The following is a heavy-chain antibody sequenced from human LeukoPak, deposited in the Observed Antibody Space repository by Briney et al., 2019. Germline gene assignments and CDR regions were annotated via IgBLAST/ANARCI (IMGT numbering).Heavy chain of an antibody. V-gene: IGHV3-23*01. CDR3: ASTVTTRDY. D-gene: IGHD4-17*01. J-gene: IGHJ4*02. CDR2: ISGSGSST. CDR1: GFTFSSYA. Sequence: GGSLRLSCAASGFTFSSYAMSWVRQAPGKGREGVSAISGSGSSTYYADSVKGRFTISRDNSKTTLYLQMTSLRAEDTAVYYCASTVTTRDYWGQGTLVTVSS.